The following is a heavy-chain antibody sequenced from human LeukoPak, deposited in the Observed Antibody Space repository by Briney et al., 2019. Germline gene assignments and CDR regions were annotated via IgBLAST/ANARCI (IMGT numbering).Heavy chain of an antibody. J-gene: IGHJ4*02. CDR3: AKNLRGSGSCLDY. V-gene: IGHV3-23*01. CDR1: GFTFSSFA. CDR2: ISGSGGST. D-gene: IGHD1-26*01. Sequence: GGSLRLSCAASGFTFSSFAMSWVRQAPGKGLEWVSAISGSGGSTYYADSVKGRFTISRDNSKNTLYLQMNSLRAEDTAVYYCAKNLRGSGSCLDYWGQGTLVTVSS.